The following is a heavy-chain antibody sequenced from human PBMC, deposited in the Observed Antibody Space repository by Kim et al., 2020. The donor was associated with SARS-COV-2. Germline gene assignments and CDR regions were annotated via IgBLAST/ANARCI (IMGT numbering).Heavy chain of an antibody. CDR3: ARGPWRDLGFFSVDY. D-gene: IGHD3-10*01. Sequence: QKFQGRVTITRDTSASTAYMELSSLRSEDTAVYYCARGPWRDLGFFSVDYWGQGTLVTVSS. J-gene: IGHJ4*02. V-gene: IGHV1-3*01.